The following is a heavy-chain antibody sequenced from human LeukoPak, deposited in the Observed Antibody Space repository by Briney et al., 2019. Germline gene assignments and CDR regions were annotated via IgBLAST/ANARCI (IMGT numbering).Heavy chain of an antibody. D-gene: IGHD3-9*01. CDR1: GGSISSYY. V-gene: IGHV4-59*01. CDR3: AKVFGGHLTGHYFDY. J-gene: IGHJ4*02. CDR2: IYYGGST. Sequence: SETLSLTCTVSGGSISSYYWSWIRQPPGKGLEWIGYIYYGGSTNYNPSLKSRVTISVDTSKNQFSLKLSSVTAADTAVYYCAKVFGGHLTGHYFDYWGQGTLVTVSS.